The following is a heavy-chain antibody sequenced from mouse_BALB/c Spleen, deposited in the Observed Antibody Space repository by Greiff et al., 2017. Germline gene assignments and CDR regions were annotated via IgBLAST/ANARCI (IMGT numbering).Heavy chain of an antibody. CDR3: ARRGDGYWYYFDY. V-gene: IGHV5-6-2*01. Sequence: EVKVVESGGGLVKLGGSLKLSCAASGFTFSSYYMSWVRQTPEKRLELVAAINSNGGSTYYPDTVKGRFTISRDNAKNTLYLQMSSLKSEDTALYYCARRGDGYWYYFDYWGQGTTLTVSA. CDR1: GFTFSSYY. CDR2: INSNGGST. D-gene: IGHD2-3*01. J-gene: IGHJ2*01.